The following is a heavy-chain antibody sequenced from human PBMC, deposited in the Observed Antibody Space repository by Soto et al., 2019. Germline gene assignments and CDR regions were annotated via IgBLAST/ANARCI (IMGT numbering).Heavy chain of an antibody. J-gene: IGHJ3*01. CDR2: ISPK. CDR3: ARDDAFANENGFDV. CDR1: GFSFTKYG. V-gene: IGHV3-33*01. Sequence: QVQLVESGGGLVQPGTSLRLSCAVSGFSFTKYGFHWDRQPPGKGLQWVAVISPKGHSDSVEGRFTISRDNSKDTLYLQMNNLRAEDTAVYYCARDDAFANENGFDVWGQGTKVTVSS. D-gene: IGHD1-1*01.